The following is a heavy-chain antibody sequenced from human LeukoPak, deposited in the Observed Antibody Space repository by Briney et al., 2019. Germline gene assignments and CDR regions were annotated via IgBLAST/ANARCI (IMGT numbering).Heavy chain of an antibody. D-gene: IGHD5-18*01. CDR1: GGSIISSSYY. J-gene: IGHJ6*03. CDR2: IYYSGST. V-gene: IGHV4-39*01. CDR3: ARHGRYSYGYGNYYSYIDV. Sequence: PSETLSLICTVSGGSIISSSYYWGWIRQPPGKGLEWIGSIYYSGSTYYNPSLKSRVTISVDTSKNQFSLKLSSVTAADTAVYYCARHGRYSYGYGNYYSYIDVWGKSTTVTVSS.